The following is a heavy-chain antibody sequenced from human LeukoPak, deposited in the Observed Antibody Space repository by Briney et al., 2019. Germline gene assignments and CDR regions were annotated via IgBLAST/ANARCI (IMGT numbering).Heavy chain of an antibody. CDR2: IYHTGST. CDR3: ARRGRNSSGWQDYL. Sequence: SETLSLTCAVSGVSISSYYWSWIRQPPGKGLEWIANIYHTGSTNYNPSLSGRVTISIDTAKNQFSRKLTSVTAADTAVYYCARRGRNSSGWQDYLWGQGTLVTVSS. D-gene: IGHD6-25*01. J-gene: IGHJ4*02. V-gene: IGHV4-59*01. CDR1: GVSISSYY.